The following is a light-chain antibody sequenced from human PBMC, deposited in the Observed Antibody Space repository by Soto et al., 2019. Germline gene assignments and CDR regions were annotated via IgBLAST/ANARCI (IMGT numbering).Light chain of an antibody. CDR3: QQYNSYSPT. J-gene: IGKJ1*01. CDR1: QSISVW. Sequence: DIQMTQSPSTLSASVGDRVTITCRASQSISVWLAWYQQKAGKAPNLLIYKASRLESGVPSRFSGSGSDTEFNLTISGLQPGDSATYYCQQYNSYSPTFGQGTKV. CDR2: KAS. V-gene: IGKV1-5*03.